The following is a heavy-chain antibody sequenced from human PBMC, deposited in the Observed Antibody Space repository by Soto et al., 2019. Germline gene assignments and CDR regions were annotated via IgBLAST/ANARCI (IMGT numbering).Heavy chain of an antibody. Sequence: PGGSLRLSCAGSGFTFRWFGMNWVRQAPGKGLEWVARISNDGSNEYYADSVKGRFTISRDNAENSLYLQMTSLRAEDTAVYYCASARHIGPWGQGTQVTVSS. J-gene: IGHJ5*02. V-gene: IGHV3-30*03. CDR2: ISNDGSNE. CDR3: ASARHIGP. D-gene: IGHD2-21*01. CDR1: GFTFRWFG.